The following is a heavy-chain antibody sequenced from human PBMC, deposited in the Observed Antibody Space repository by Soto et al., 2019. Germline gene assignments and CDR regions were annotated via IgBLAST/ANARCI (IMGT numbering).Heavy chain of an antibody. D-gene: IGHD6-6*01. J-gene: IGHJ3*02. CDR1: VFTFSSYA. V-gene: IGHV3-64D*06. Sequence: PGWSLRLSCSSSVFTFSSYAMHWVRQAPGKGLEYVSAISSNGGSTYYADSVKGRFTISRDNSKNTLYLQMSSLRAEDTAVYYCVKVVDSSSSGDIWGQGTMVTVSS. CDR3: VKVVDSSSSGDI. CDR2: ISSNGGST.